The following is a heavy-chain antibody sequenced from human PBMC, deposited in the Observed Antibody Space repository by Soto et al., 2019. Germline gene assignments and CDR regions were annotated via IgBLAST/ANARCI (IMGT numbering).Heavy chain of an antibody. D-gene: IGHD1-26*01. CDR2: IYYSGST. CDR1: GGSISSYY. Sequence: QVQLQESGPGLVKPSETLSLTCTVSGGSISSYYWSWIRQPPGKGLELIGYIYYSGSTNYNPSLKRRVTISVDTSKNQFSLKLSSVTAADTAVYYCARRYGGNLDYWGQGTLVTVSS. CDR3: ARRYGGNLDY. V-gene: IGHV4-59*08. J-gene: IGHJ4*02.